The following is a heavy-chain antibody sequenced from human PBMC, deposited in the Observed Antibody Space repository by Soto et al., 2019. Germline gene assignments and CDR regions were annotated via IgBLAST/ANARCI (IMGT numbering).Heavy chain of an antibody. CDR2: VNHSGEA. Sequence: SETLSLTCGVYGGSFRNYYWIWVRQPPGKGLEWIGEVNHSGEATYNPSLQSRITISLDTSNSQFSLKLTSVTAADTAMYFGARAERFPRSWLDTWGQGTQVTVSS. J-gene: IGHJ5*02. CDR3: ARAERFPRSWLDT. CDR1: GGSFRNYY. D-gene: IGHD3-10*01. V-gene: IGHV4-34*01.